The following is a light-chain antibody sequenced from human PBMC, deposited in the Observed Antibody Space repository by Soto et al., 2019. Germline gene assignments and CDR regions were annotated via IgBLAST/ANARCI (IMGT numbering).Light chain of an antibody. J-gene: IGLJ1*01. Sequence: QSVLTQPASVSGSPGQSITISCTGTSSDIGDSNYVSWYQQHPGKAPKLVIYEVSNRPSGVSNRFSGSKSANTASLTISGLQAEDEADYYCSSFRSSSTSYVFGTGTKVTVL. CDR1: SSDIGDSNY. CDR2: EVS. CDR3: SSFRSSSTSYV. V-gene: IGLV2-14*03.